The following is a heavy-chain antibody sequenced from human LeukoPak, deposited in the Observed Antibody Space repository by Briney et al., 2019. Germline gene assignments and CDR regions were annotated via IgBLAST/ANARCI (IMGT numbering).Heavy chain of an antibody. CDR2: VYYSGTT. Sequence: SETLSLTCSVSGVSISLSYYYWGWIRQPPGKALEWIGSVYYSGTTSYNPSLKSRVTISVDMSKNHFSLRLSSVTAADTAMYYCARGTLYSGWSYYFDYWGQGSQVTVSS. J-gene: IGHJ4*02. CDR1: GVSISLSYYY. CDR3: ARGTLYSGWSYYFDY. D-gene: IGHD6-19*01. V-gene: IGHV4-39*07.